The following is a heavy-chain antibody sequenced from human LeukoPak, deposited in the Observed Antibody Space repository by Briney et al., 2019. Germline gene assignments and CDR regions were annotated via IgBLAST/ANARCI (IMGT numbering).Heavy chain of an antibody. CDR3: ARELVGATTRWFDP. CDR1: GFTFSSYS. D-gene: IGHD1-26*01. V-gene: IGHV3-21*01. J-gene: IGHJ5*02. CDR2: ISSSSSYI. Sequence: GGSLRLSCAASGFTFSSYSMNWVRQAPGKGLEWVSSISSSSSYIYYADSVKGRFTISRDNAKNSLYLQMNSLRVEDTAVYYCARELVGATTRWFDPWGQGTLVTVSS.